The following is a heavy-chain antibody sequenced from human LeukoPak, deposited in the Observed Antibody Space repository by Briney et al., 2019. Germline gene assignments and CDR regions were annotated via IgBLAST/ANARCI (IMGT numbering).Heavy chain of an antibody. V-gene: IGHV3-48*03. CDR2: FAGSDTTK. D-gene: IGHD3-22*01. CDR1: GFDFGAYE. J-gene: IGHJ4*02. Sequence: SGGSLSLSCAASGFDFGAYEMNWVRQAPGKGLEWVAYFAGSDTTKYYADSVRGRFTISRDNAKNSLYLQMNSLRAEDTALYYCTTLGYHLDSWGQGTLVTVSS. CDR3: TTLGYHLDS.